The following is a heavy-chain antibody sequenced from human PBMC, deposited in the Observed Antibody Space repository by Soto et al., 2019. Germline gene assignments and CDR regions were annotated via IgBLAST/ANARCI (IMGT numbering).Heavy chain of an antibody. Sequence: NPSETLSLTCTVSGGSISSYYWSWIRQPPGKGLEWIGYIYYSGSTNYNPSPKSRVTISVDTSKNQFSLKLSSVTAADTAVYYCARGIRAAVWFDPWGQGTLVTVSS. CDR3: ARGIRAAVWFDP. D-gene: IGHD6-13*01. V-gene: IGHV4-59*01. CDR2: IYYSGST. CDR1: GGSISSYY. J-gene: IGHJ5*02.